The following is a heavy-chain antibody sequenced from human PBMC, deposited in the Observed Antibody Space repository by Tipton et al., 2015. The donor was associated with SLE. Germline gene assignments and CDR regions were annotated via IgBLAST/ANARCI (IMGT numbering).Heavy chain of an antibody. CDR3: ARGGWFDA. CDR2: IYHSGGP. J-gene: IGHJ5*02. V-gene: IGHV4-38-2*02. Sequence: TLSLTCTVSAYFTVDGYFWAWIRQSPGKGLEWIGTIYHSGGPYYNPSLQSRVTISLDTSRSEFSLKLSTVTAADTAVYYCARGGWFDAWGPGTLVTVSS. CDR1: AYFTVDGYF.